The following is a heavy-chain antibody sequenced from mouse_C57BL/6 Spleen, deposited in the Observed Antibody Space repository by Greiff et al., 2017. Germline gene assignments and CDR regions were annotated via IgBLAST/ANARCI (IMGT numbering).Heavy chain of an antibody. D-gene: IGHD1-1*01. Sequence: EVKVVESEGGLVQPGSSMKLSCTASGFTFSDYYMAWVRQVPEKGLEWVANINYDGSSTYYLDSLKSRFIISRDNAKNILYLQMSSLKSEDTATYYCARDPLYYYGSRRDWYFDVWGTGTTVTVSS. CDR1: GFTFSDYY. V-gene: IGHV5-16*01. CDR3: ARDPLYYYGSRRDWYFDV. J-gene: IGHJ1*03. CDR2: INYDGSST.